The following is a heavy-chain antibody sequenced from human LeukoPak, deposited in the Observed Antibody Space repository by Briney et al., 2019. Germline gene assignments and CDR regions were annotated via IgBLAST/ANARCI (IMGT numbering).Heavy chain of an antibody. V-gene: IGHV3-30*02. D-gene: IGHD1-1*01. Sequence: PGGSLRLSCAASGFTFSSYGMHWVRQAPGKGLEWVAFIRYDGSNKYYADFVKGRFTISRDNSKNTLYLQMNSLRAEDTAVYYCAITQLAAASDAFDIWGQGTMVTVSS. CDR2: IRYDGSNK. CDR3: AITQLAAASDAFDI. CDR1: GFTFSSYG. J-gene: IGHJ3*02.